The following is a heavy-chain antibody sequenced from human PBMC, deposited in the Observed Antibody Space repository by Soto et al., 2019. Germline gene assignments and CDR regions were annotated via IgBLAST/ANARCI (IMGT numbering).Heavy chain of an antibody. CDR3: ARENWGDSYYYYGMDV. J-gene: IGHJ6*02. V-gene: IGHV3-30-3*01. CDR2: ISYDGSNK. D-gene: IGHD7-27*01. CDR1: GFTFSSYA. Sequence: GGSLRLSCAASGFTFSSYAMHWVRQAPGKGLEWVAVISYDGSNKYYADSVKGRFTISRDNSKNTLYLQMNSLRAEDTAVYYCARENWGDSYYYYGMDVWGQGTTATVSS.